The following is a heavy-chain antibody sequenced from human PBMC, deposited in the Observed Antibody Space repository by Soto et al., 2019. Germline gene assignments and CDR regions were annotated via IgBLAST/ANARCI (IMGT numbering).Heavy chain of an antibody. CDR1: GYTLTELS. CDR3: ATDLEVIAGIAAAGTHLDAFDI. V-gene: IGHV1-24*01. CDR2: FDPEDGKT. D-gene: IGHD6-13*01. J-gene: IGHJ3*02. Sequence: QVQLVQSGAEVKKPGASVKVSCKVSGYTLTELSMHWVRQAPGKGLEWMGGFDPEDGKTIYAQKFQGRVTMTEDTSTDXXYXEXXSLRSEDTAVYYCATDLEVIAGIAAAGTHLDAFDIWGQGTMVTVSS.